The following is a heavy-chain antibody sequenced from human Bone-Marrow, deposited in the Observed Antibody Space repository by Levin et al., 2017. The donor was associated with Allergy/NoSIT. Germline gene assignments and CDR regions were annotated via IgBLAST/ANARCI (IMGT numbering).Heavy chain of an antibody. Sequence: PGGSLRLSCVASGFSFISYDMNWVRQAPGKGLEWVSYISTSGTTIHYADSVKGRFTISRDNAKNSLYLQMNSLRPEDTAVYYCARATGITMITWGQGTVVTVSS. CDR3: ARATGITMIT. CDR1: GFSFISYD. CDR2: ISTSGTTI. D-gene: IGHD3-22*01. V-gene: IGHV3-48*03. J-gene: IGHJ5*02.